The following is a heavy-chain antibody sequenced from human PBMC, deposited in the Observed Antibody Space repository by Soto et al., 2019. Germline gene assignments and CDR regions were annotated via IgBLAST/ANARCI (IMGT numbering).Heavy chain of an antibody. D-gene: IGHD1-26*01. CDR3: ARAYLGRLPRRADYYYAMDV. V-gene: IGHV3-13*05. Sequence: EVQLVESGGGSVQPGASLRLSCAASGFSFRDYDMHWVRQRKGKGLEWVSALGAARDPYYVGSVKGRFSVSRDNAQNSLFLQMNNLRVDYSSVYFCARAYLGRLPRRADYYYAMDVWGRGTTVTVSS. J-gene: IGHJ6*02. CDR1: GFSFRDYD. CDR2: LGAARDP.